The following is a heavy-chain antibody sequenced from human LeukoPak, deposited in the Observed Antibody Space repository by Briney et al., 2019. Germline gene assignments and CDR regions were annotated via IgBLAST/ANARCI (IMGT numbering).Heavy chain of an antibody. Sequence: ALVKVSCKASGYTFTGYYMHWVRQAPGQGLEWMGRINPNSGGTNYAQKFQGRVTMTRDTSISTAYMELSRLRSDDTAVYYCASPRRNRKELLWFGETSHDAFDIWGQGTMVTVSS. J-gene: IGHJ3*02. CDR1: GYTFTGYY. D-gene: IGHD3-10*01. CDR2: INPNSGGT. CDR3: ASPRRNRKELLWFGETSHDAFDI. V-gene: IGHV1-2*06.